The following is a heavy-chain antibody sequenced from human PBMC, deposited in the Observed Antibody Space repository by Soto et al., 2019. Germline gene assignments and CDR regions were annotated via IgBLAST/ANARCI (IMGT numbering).Heavy chain of an antibody. CDR1: GFTFSNYA. D-gene: IGHD2-2*01. V-gene: IGHV3-23*01. CDR2: ISGSGGTT. J-gene: IGHJ6*03. Sequence: GGSLRLSCAASGFTFSNYAMTWVRQAPGKGLEWVSGISGSGGTTFYAGFVKGRFPISRDNSKNTLYLQMNSLRVEDTAVYYCALRYCSRTTCPPLNSYFYMDVWGKGTTVTVSS. CDR3: ALRYCSRTTCPPLNSYFYMDV.